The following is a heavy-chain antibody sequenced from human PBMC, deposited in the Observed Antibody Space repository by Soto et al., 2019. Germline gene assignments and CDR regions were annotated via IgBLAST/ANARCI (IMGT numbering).Heavy chain of an antibody. CDR1: GFTFSNYA. D-gene: IGHD2-2*01. V-gene: IGHV3-23*01. CDR2: ISGSGGTT. J-gene: IGHJ6*03. Sequence: GGSLRLSCAASGFTFSNYAMTWVRQAPGKGLEWVSGISGSGGTTFYAGFVKGRFPISRDNSKNTLYLQMNSLRVEDTAVYYCALRYCSRTTCPPLNSYFYMDVWGKGTTVTVSS. CDR3: ALRYCSRTTCPPLNSYFYMDV.